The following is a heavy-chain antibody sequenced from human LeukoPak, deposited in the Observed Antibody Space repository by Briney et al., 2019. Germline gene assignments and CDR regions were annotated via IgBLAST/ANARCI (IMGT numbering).Heavy chain of an antibody. Sequence: GGSLRLSCAASGFTFSSFAMSWVRQAPGKGQEWVSSISGSGGSTYYADSVKGRFSTSRDNSKNTLYLQINSLRAEDTAVFYCAKEGHDYGAYSSYYYYSYMDVWGKGTPVTVSS. CDR2: ISGSGGST. J-gene: IGHJ6*03. D-gene: IGHD4-23*01. CDR3: AKEGHDYGAYSSYYYYSYMDV. CDR1: GFTFSSFA. V-gene: IGHV3-23*01.